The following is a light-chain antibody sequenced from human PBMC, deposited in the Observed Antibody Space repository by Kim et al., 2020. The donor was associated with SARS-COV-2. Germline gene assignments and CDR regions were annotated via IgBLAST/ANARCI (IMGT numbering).Light chain of an antibody. V-gene: IGKV1-5*03. J-gene: IGKJ1*01. Sequence: ASVGDRVTITCRASQSISSWLAWYQQKPGKAPNLLIYKTSSLESGVPSRFSGSGSGTEFTLTISSLQPDDFATYYCQQYNNYPRTFGQGTKVDIK. CDR2: KTS. CDR1: QSISSW. CDR3: QQYNNYPRT.